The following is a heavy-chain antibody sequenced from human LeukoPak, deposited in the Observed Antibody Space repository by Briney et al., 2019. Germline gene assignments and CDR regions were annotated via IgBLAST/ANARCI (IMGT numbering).Heavy chain of an antibody. CDR2: IYYSGST. D-gene: IGHD3-22*01. V-gene: IGHV4-59*01. CDR3: AREGGSGYYPSPLGFDY. CDR1: GGSISSYY. J-gene: IGHJ4*02. Sequence: SETLSLTCTVSGGSISSYYWSWIRQPPGKGLEWIGYIYYSGSTNYNPSLKSRATISVDTSKNQFSLKLSSVTAADTAVYYCAREGGSGYYPSPLGFDYWGQGTLVTVSS.